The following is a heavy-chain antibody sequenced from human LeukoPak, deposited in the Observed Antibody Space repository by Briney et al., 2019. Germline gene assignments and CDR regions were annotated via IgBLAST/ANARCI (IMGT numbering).Heavy chain of an antibody. CDR1: GFTFSSYW. J-gene: IGHJ3*02. CDR2: IKQDGSEK. D-gene: IGHD2-2*01. V-gene: IGHV3-7*01. CDR3: ARAAAKRGNAFDI. Sequence: GGSLRLSCAASGFTFSSYWMSWVRQAPGKGLEWVANIKQDGSEKYYVDSVKGRFTISRDNAKNSLYLQMNSLRAEDTAVYYCARAAAKRGNAFDIWGQGTMVTVSS.